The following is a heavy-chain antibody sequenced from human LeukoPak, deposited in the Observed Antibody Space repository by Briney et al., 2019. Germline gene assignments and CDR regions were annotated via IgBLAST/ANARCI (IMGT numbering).Heavy chain of an antibody. CDR1: GGSISNNY. CDR3: ARQYSSGWSRYFDY. J-gene: IGHJ4*02. D-gene: IGHD6-19*01. V-gene: IGHV4-59*08. Sequence: SETLSLTCNVSGGSISNNYWSWIRQPPGKGLEWIGYFHDSESTNYNPPLKSRVTISVDTSKNQFSLKLSSVTAADTAVYYCARQYSSGWSRYFDYWGQGTLVTVSS. CDR2: FHDSEST.